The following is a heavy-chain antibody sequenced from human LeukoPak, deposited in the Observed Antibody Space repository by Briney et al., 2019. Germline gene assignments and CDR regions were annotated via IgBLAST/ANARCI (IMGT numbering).Heavy chain of an antibody. CDR1: GFTFSDYA. CDR2: ISGSGDIT. V-gene: IGHV3-23*01. J-gene: IGHJ4*02. Sequence: GGSLRLSCAASGFTFSDYAMSWVRQAPGKGLEWVSAISGSGDITYYADSVKGRFTISRDNSKNTLYLQMNSLRAEDTAVYYCAKGGWAVDYYFDYWGQGTLVTVSS. CDR3: AKGGWAVDYYFDY. D-gene: IGHD3-22*01.